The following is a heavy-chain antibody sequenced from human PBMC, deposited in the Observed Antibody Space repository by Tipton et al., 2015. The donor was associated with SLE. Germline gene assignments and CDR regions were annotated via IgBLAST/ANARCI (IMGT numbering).Heavy chain of an antibody. CDR2: IHYSGKT. J-gene: IGHJ3*02. Sequence: GLVKPSETLSLTCIVSGGSISRSNYYWGWIRQPPGKGLEWIGSIHYSGKTYYNSSLKSRVTISVDKSKNQFSLKLSSMTAADTAVYYCASPEAFDIWGQGTMVTVSS. CDR1: GGSISRSNYY. CDR3: ASPEAFDI. V-gene: IGHV4-39*01.